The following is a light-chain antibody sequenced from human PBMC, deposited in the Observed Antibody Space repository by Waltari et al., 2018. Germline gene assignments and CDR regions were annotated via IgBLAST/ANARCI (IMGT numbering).Light chain of an antibody. J-gene: IGLJ3*02. CDR2: VNSDGRH. Sequence: QLVLTQSPSASASLGASVKLTCTLSSGHSSNIIAWLQQRPERGPRYLMKVNSDGRHSKGVDIPDRFSGSSSGAARYLTVSSLQSEDEADYYCETGGHGTWVFGGGTKLTVL. CDR1: SGHSSNI. V-gene: IGLV4-69*01. CDR3: ETGGHGTWV.